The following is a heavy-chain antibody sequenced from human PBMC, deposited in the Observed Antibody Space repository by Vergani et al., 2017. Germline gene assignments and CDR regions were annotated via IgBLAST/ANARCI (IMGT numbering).Heavy chain of an antibody. V-gene: IGHV3-21*04. D-gene: IGHD2-21*01. CDR1: GFTFSSYS. CDR2: ISSSSSYI. J-gene: IGHJ4*02. CDR3: AKDLIAMANWYFDY. Sequence: EVQLVESGGGLVKPGGSLRLSCAASGFTFSSYSMNWVRQAPGKGLEWVSSISSSSSYIYYADSVKGRFTISRDNAKNTLYLQMNSLRAEDTAVYYCAKDLIAMANWYFDYWGQGTLVTVSS.